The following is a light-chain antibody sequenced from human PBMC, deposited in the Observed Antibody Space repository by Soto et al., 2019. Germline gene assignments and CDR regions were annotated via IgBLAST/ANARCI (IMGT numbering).Light chain of an antibody. CDR3: QQYGTSPRT. CDR1: ERIYSAY. J-gene: IGKJ5*01. CDR2: DAS. V-gene: IGKV3-20*01. Sequence: EVVLTQSPGTLSLSRGERATLSCRASERIYSAYLGWYQQKPGQAPRLLIYDASSRATGIPDRFSGSGSGTDFTLTISRLEPEDFAVYYCQQYGTSPRTFGQGTRLEIK.